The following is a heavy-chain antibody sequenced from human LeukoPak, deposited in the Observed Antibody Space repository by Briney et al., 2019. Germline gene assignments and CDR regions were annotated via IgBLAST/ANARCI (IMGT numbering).Heavy chain of an antibody. CDR1: GFIFSTYN. CDR3: ARDPYSGGYGAYYYYYMDV. V-gene: IGHV3-21*01. Sequence: PGGSLRVSCSASGFIFSTYNMNWVRQAPGKALEWVSSITSSSSHTYYADSVKGRYTISRDNAKNSLYLQMDSLRAEDTAVYYCARDPYSGGYGAYYYYYMDVWGKGTTVTISS. CDR2: ITSSSSHT. J-gene: IGHJ6*03. D-gene: IGHD1-26*01.